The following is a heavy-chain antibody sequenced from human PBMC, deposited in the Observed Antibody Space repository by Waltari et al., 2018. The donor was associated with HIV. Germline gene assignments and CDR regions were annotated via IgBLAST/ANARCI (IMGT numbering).Heavy chain of an antibody. CDR2: SNPDKGGT. CDR3: ARDICNGGSCYSYYFDY. Sequence: QVQLVQSGAEVKKPGAPVKISCKASGYTFTGYYMHWVRQAPGQGLEGVGWSNPDKGGTKYAQKCQGRVTMTRDTSISTADMELSRLRSDDTAVYYWARDICNGGSCYSYYFDYWGQGTLVTVSS. D-gene: IGHD2-15*01. V-gene: IGHV1-2*02. CDR1: GYTFTGYY. J-gene: IGHJ4*02.